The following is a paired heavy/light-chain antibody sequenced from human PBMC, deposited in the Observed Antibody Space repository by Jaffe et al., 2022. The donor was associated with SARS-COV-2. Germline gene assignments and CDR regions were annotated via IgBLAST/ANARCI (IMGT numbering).Light chain of an antibody. CDR1: QSINRS. CDR2: AAS. V-gene: IGKV1-39*01. CDR3: QQSYSTPYT. Sequence: DIQMTQSPSSLSASIGDRVTITCRASQSINRSLNWYQQKPGKAPKLLIYAASTLQSGVPSRFSGSGSGTDFTLTISSLQPEDFATYCCQQSYSTPYTFGQGTKLEI. J-gene: IGKJ2*01.
Heavy chain of an antibody. V-gene: IGHV5-51*01. J-gene: IGHJ6*02. CDR1: KYSFSNYW. CDR2: IYPGDSDT. D-gene: IGHD1-26*01. Sequence: EVQLVQSGAEVKKPGESLKISCKGSKYSFSNYWIGWVRQMPGKGLEWMGIIYPGDSDTRYSPSFQGQVTISADKSISTAYLQWSSLKASDTAMYYCARQKRVGATDYYYYYGMDVWGQGTTVTVSS. CDR3: ARQKRVGATDYYYYYGMDV.